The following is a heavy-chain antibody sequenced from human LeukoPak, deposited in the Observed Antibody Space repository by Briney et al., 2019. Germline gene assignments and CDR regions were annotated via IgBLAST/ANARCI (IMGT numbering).Heavy chain of an antibody. J-gene: IGHJ3*02. Sequence: PSETLSLTCTVSGGSISSSSFYWGWIRQPPGKGLEWIGYIYYSGSTNYNPSLKSRVTISVDTSKNQFSLKLSSVTAADTAVYYCARSTAIPPLYDAFDIWGQGTMVTVSS. CDR1: GGSISSSSFY. D-gene: IGHD5-18*01. V-gene: IGHV4-61*05. CDR3: ARSTAIPPLYDAFDI. CDR2: IYYSGST.